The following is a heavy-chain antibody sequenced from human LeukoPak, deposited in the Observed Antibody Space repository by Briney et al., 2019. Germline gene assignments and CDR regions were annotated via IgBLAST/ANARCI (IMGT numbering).Heavy chain of an antibody. Sequence: ASVKVSCKASGYTFTSYYMHWERQAPGQGLEWMGIISPSGASTSYAQKFQGRVTMSRDTSTSTVYIELSSLRSEDTAVYYCARDPYGAKIGSWYFDLWGRGTLVTVSS. V-gene: IGHV1-46*01. CDR1: GYTFTSYY. J-gene: IGHJ2*01. D-gene: IGHD4-17*01. CDR2: ISPSGAST. CDR3: ARDPYGAKIGSWYFDL.